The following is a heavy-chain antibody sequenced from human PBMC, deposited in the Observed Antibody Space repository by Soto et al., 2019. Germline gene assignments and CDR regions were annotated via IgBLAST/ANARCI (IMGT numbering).Heavy chain of an antibody. D-gene: IGHD2-21*02. CDR1: GFTFTNAW. CDR3: SSVLPPPPRVVVTPLGTRP. CDR2: IKSQADGATT. J-gene: IGHJ5*02. Sequence: GRSLRLSCAASGFTFTNAWMNWVRQAPGKGLEWVGRIKSQADGATTDYAAPVKGRFAISRDDSKNTLDLQMSSPKTEDTAVYYCSSVLPPPPRVVVTPLGTRPWGQGTLVTVSS. V-gene: IGHV3-15*07.